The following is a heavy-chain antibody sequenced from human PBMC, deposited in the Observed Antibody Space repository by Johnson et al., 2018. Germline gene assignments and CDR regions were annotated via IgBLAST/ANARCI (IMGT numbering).Heavy chain of an antibody. J-gene: IGHJ3*02. V-gene: IGHV3-30*04. D-gene: IGHD1-26*01. CDR2: ITYEGSNN. Sequence: QVQLVQSGGGVVQXGGSLRLSCAASGFTLSNYAMHWVRHAPGKGRDWVAAITYEGSNNYYADSVKGRFTISRDNSKNTLYLQLNSLRSEDTALYYCARETSRAGATTGDAFDIWGQGTMVTASS. CDR1: GFTLSNYA. CDR3: ARETSRAGATTGDAFDI.